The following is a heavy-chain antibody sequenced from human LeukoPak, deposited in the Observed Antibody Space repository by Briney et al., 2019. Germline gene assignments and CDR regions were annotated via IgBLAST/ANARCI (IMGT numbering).Heavy chain of an antibody. Sequence: SETLSLTCTVSGGSISSYYWSWIRQPPGKGLGWIGYIYYSGSTNYNPSLKSRVTISVDTSKNQFSLKLSSVTAADTAVYYCARDVDTAMVGGMPWAYWGQGTLVTVSS. D-gene: IGHD5-18*01. CDR3: ARDVDTAMVGGMPWAY. V-gene: IGHV4-59*01. J-gene: IGHJ4*02. CDR2: IYYSGST. CDR1: GGSISSYY.